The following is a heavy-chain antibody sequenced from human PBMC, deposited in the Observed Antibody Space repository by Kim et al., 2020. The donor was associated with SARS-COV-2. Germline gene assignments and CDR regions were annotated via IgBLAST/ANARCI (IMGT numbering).Heavy chain of an antibody. J-gene: IGHJ6*02. CDR3: ARAYYDFWSGYYTGYYYYYGMDV. D-gene: IGHD3-3*01. V-gene: IGHV1-18*04. CDR1: GYTFTSYG. CDR2: ISAYNGNT. Sequence: ASVKVSCKASGYTFTSYGISWVRQAPGQGLEWMGWISAYNGNTNYAQKLQGRVTMTTDTSTSTAYMELRSLRSDDTAVYYCARAYYDFWSGYYTGYYYYYGMDVWGQGTTVTVSS.